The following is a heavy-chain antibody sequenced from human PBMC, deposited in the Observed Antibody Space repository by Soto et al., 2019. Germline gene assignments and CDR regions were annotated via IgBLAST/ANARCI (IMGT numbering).Heavy chain of an antibody. Sequence: HPGGSLRLSCAASGFTFSSYAMHWVRQAPGKGLEWVAVISYDGSNKYYADSVKGRFTISRDNSKNTLYLQMNSLRAEDTAVYYCARDPHSSGWYYYFDYWGQGTLVTVSS. D-gene: IGHD6-19*01. J-gene: IGHJ4*02. CDR2: ISYDGSNK. CDR1: GFTFSSYA. CDR3: ARDPHSSGWYYYFDY. V-gene: IGHV3-30-3*01.